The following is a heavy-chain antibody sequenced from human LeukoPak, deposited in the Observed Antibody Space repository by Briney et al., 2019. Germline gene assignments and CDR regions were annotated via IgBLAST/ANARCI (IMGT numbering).Heavy chain of an antibody. D-gene: IGHD2-15*01. CDR2: IYYSGST. CDR1: GGSISSGAYY. J-gene: IGHJ5*02. V-gene: IGHV4-31*03. CDR3: ARLNCSGGSCYSVDH. Sequence: SQTLSLTCTVSGGSISSGAYYWSWIRQHPGKGLEWIGYIYYSGSTYPTPSLKSRLTISVDTYKNQFSLKLSSVTAADTAVYYCARLNCSGGSCYSVDHWGQGTLVTVSS.